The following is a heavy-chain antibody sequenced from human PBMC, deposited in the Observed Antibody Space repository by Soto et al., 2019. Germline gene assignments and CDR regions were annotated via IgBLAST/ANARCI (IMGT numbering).Heavy chain of an antibody. D-gene: IGHD3-10*01. CDR1: GFTFNTYA. V-gene: IGHV3-23*01. CDR2: IGGGDT. CDR3: VKDRLSYNAVWDPFDV. J-gene: IGHJ3*01. Sequence: GGSLRLSCAASGFTFNTYAMSWVRQAPGKGLEWVSGIGGGDTHYADFVTGRFTISRDDSKSMVFLQMNSLRAEDTAVYYCVKDRLSYNAVWDPFDVWGQGTLVTVSS.